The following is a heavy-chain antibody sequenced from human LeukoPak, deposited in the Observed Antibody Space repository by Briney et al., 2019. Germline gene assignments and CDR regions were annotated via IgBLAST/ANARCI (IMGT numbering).Heavy chain of an antibody. Sequence: SETLSLTCTVSGGSISSGGCYWSWIRQPPGKGLEWIGYISHSGSTYYNPSLRSRVTISVDRSKNQFSLKLSSVTAADTAVYYCASDLGYCSSTSCRYFDPWGQGTLVTVSS. V-gene: IGHV4-30-2*01. CDR1: GGSISSGGCY. CDR2: ISHSGST. J-gene: IGHJ5*02. D-gene: IGHD2-2*01. CDR3: ASDLGYCSSTSCRYFDP.